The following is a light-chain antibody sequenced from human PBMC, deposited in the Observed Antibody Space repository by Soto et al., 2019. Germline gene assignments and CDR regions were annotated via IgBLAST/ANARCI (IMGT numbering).Light chain of an antibody. Sequence: QSALTQPRSVSGSPGQSVTISCTGTSSGVGGYNYVSWYQQHPGKAPKLMIYDVSKRPSGVPDRFSGSKSGNTASLTISGLQAEDEADYYCCSYAGSYTHVFGTGTKLTVL. CDR1: SSGVGGYNY. V-gene: IGLV2-11*01. CDR3: CSYAGSYTHV. CDR2: DVS. J-gene: IGLJ1*01.